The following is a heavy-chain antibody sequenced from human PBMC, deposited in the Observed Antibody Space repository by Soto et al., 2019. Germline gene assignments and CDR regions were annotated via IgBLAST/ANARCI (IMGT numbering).Heavy chain of an antibody. V-gene: IGHV4-39*01. J-gene: IGHJ5*02. Sequence: PSETLSLTCTFSGGSISSSSYYCGWIRQPPGKGLEWIGSIYYSGSTYYNPSLKSRVTISVDTSKNQFSLKLSSVTAADTAVYYCALVVVEYSSSSGPGWFEPWGQGTLVTVSS. CDR2: IYYSGST. CDR3: ALVVVEYSSSSGPGWFEP. D-gene: IGHD6-6*01. CDR1: GGSISSSSYY.